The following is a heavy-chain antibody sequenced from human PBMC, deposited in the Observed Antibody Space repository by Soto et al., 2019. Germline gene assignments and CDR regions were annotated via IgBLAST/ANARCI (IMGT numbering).Heavy chain of an antibody. CDR2: INHSGST. CDR3: AAGLGYDILTGLDAFDI. CDR1: GGSFSGYY. Sequence: SETMSLTCAVYGGSFSGYYLSWIRQPPGKGLEWIGEINHSGSTNYNPSLKSRVTISVDTSKNQFSLKLSSVTAADTAVYYCAAGLGYDILTGLDAFDIWGQGTMVTVSS. V-gene: IGHV4-34*01. J-gene: IGHJ3*02. D-gene: IGHD3-9*01.